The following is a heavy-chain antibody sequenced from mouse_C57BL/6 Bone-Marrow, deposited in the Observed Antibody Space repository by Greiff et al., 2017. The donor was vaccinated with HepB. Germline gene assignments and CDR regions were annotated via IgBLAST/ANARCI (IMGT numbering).Heavy chain of an antibody. CDR3: ASNGSSSYFDY. Sequence: ESGPGLVKPSPSLSLTCSVTGYSITSGYYWNWIRQFPGNKLERRGYISYDGSNNYNPSLKNRISITSDTSKNQVFLKLNSVTTEDTATYYCASNGSSSYFDYWGQGTTLTVSS. CDR2: ISYDGSN. CDR1: GYSITSGYY. V-gene: IGHV3-6*01. D-gene: IGHD1-1*01. J-gene: IGHJ2*01.